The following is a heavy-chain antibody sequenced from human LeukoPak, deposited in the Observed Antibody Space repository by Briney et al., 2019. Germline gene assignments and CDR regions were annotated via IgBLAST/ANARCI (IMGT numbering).Heavy chain of an antibody. J-gene: IGHJ6*03. CDR3: ARDLKRSIAATYRYYYYMDV. V-gene: IGHV1-46*01. CDR1: GYTFTSYY. D-gene: IGHD6-6*01. Sequence: ASVKVSCKAPGYTFTSYYMHWVRQAPGQGLEWMGIINPSGGSTSYAQKFQGRVTMTRDMSTSTVYMELSSLRSEDTAVYYCARDLKRSIAATYRYYYYMDVWGKGTTVTVSS. CDR2: INPSGGST.